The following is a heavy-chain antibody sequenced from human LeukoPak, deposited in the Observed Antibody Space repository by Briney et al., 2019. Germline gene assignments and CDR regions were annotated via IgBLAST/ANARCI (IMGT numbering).Heavy chain of an antibody. J-gene: IGHJ3*02. Sequence: GGSLRLSCAASGFTFSSYWMHWVRQAPGKGLVWVSHINSDGISTGYVDSVKGRFIISRDNAKNTLYLQMNSLRAEDTAVYYCARGYCSGGSCYKLNACDIWGQGTTVTVSS. CDR1: GFTFSSYW. CDR2: INSDGIST. V-gene: IGHV3-74*01. CDR3: ARGYCSGGSCYKLNACDI. D-gene: IGHD2-15*01.